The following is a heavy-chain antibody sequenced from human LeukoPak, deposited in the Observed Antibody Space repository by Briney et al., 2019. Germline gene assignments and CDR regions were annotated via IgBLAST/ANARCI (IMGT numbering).Heavy chain of an antibody. J-gene: IGHJ3*02. V-gene: IGHV1-69*01. CDR3: ASISDYYDSSGYYLDAFDI. D-gene: IGHD3-22*01. Sequence: SVNLSCKASGGTFSSYAISWVRQAPGQGLEWMGGIIPIFGTANYAQKFQGRVTVTADESTSTAYMELSSLRSEDTAVYYCASISDYYDSSGYYLDAFDIWGQGTMVTVSS. CDR2: IIPIFGTA. CDR1: GGTFSSYA.